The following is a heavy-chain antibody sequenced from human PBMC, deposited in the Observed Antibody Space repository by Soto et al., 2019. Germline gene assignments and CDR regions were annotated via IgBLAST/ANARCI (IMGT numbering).Heavy chain of an antibody. J-gene: IGHJ4*02. D-gene: IGHD3-22*01. CDR2: VSTNNADP. CDR3: ARELNTDSSAYYSFAY. CDR1: GYHFTAYG. Sequence: ASVKVSCKTSGYHFTAYGLAWLRPTPGQRPERMGWVSTNNADPNYAEKVQGRVTMTTDQSTTTSFMELRSLRSDDRAVYYCARELNTDSSAYYSFAYWGQGTLVTVSS. V-gene: IGHV1-18*01.